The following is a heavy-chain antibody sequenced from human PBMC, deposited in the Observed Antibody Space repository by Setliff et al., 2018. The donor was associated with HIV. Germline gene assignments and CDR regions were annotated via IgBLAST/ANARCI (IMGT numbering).Heavy chain of an antibody. CDR3: ARSSPLYSRSFDAFDI. Sequence: ASVKVSCKASGYSFTSDYMHWVRQAPGQGLEWMGIINPTGGSTYYAQKFQGRVTLTRDASTSTVYVELSSLRSEDTAVYYCARSSPLYSRSFDAFDIWGQGTMVTV. D-gene: IGHD6-6*01. CDR1: GYSFTSDY. V-gene: IGHV1-46*01. CDR2: INPTGGST. J-gene: IGHJ3*02.